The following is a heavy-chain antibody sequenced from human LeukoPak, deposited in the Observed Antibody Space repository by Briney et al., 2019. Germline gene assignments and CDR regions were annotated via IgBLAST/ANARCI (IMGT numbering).Heavy chain of an antibody. CDR1: GFTFSNAW. CDR2: IKSKTDCGTT. CDR3: TTEYYYASSGYYHYFDY. D-gene: IGHD3-22*01. Sequence: GGSLRLSCAASGFTFSNAWMSWVRQAPGKGLEGVGRIKSKTDCGTTDYSAPVKGIFTISRDDSKNTLYLQMNSMKTEDTAVYYCTTEYYYASSGYYHYFDYWGQGTLVTVSS. J-gene: IGHJ4*02. V-gene: IGHV3-15*01.